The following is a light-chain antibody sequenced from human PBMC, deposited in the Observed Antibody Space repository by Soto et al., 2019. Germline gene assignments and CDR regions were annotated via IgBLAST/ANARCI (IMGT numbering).Light chain of an antibody. J-gene: IGKJ1*01. CDR2: KTS. CDR3: QQYNTYPWT. CDR1: HYVSSS. Sequence: DIQMTQSPSTLSASVGDRVTITCRASHYVSSSLAWYQQKPGKAPKLLIYKTSILESGVPSRFSGSASGTEFTLSISSLQPDDFATYWCQQYNTYPWTFGQGTRWIS. V-gene: IGKV1-5*03.